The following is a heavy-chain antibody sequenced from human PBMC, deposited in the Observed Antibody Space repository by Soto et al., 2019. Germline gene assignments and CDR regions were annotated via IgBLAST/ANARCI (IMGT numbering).Heavy chain of an antibody. CDR3: TSPTMIDY. D-gene: IGHD3-22*01. V-gene: IGHV3-73*01. CDR2: IRSKANSYAT. Sequence: PGGSLRLSCASSGFTFIGSAMHWVRQASGKGLEWVGRIRSKANSYATAYAASVKGRFNISRDDSKNTAYLQMNSLKTEDTAVYYSTSPTMIDYWGQGTLVTVSS. J-gene: IGHJ4*02. CDR1: GFTFIGSA.